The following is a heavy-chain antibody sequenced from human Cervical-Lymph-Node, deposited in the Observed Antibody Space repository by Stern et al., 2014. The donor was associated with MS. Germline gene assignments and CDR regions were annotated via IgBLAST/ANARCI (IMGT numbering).Heavy chain of an antibody. CDR1: CGSISSGAYY. CDR3: ARQSAFCGGDCLNDAFDI. Sequence: QLQLQESGPGLVKPSQTLSLTCTVSCGSISSGAYYWSWIRQHPGKGLEWIGYIYYSGSTYSNPSLKSRVTMSVDTSKNQFSLKLSSMTAADTAVYYCARQSAFCGGDCLNDAFDIWGQGTMVTVSS. V-gene: IGHV4-31*03. D-gene: IGHD2-21*02. CDR2: IYYSGST. J-gene: IGHJ3*02.